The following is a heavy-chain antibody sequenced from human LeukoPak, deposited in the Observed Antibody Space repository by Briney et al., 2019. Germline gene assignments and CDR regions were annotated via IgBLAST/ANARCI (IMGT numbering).Heavy chain of an antibody. D-gene: IGHD3-3*01. CDR3: AKDTKIWERITIFGVVIIRDPFFDY. J-gene: IGHJ4*02. Sequence: GGSLRLSCAASGFTFSSYGMHWVRQAPGKGPEWVAFIRYDGSNKYYADSVKGRFTISRDNSKNTLYLQMNSLRAEDTAVYYCAKDTKIWERITIFGVVIIRDPFFDYWGQGTLVTVSS. CDR1: GFTFSSYG. CDR2: IRYDGSNK. V-gene: IGHV3-30*02.